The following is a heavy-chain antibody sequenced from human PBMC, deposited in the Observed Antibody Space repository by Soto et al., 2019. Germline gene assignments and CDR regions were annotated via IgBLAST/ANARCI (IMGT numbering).Heavy chain of an antibody. J-gene: IGHJ5*02. CDR2: IYYSGST. CDR3: ARDNAENYYGSGSLWFDP. D-gene: IGHD3-10*01. V-gene: IGHV4-59*01. Sequence: SETLSLTCTVSGVSISSFYLIWIRQPPGKGLEWIGYIYYSGSTNYNPSLKSRVTISVDTSKNQFSLKLSSVTAADTAVYYCARDNAENYYGSGSLWFDPWGQGTLVTVSS. CDR1: GVSISSFY.